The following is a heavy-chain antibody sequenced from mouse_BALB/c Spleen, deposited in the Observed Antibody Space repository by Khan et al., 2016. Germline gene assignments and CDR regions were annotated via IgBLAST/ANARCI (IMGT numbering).Heavy chain of an antibody. CDR1: GFSFSDYY. D-gene: IGHD2-1*01. Sequence: EVELVESGGGLVRPGGSLKLSCAASGFSFSDYYMYWVRQTPEKRLEWVATISDGGSYTYYSDSVTGRFTISIDNAKNNLYLQMSSLKSEDTAMYSCARTYGNYGYFDVWGAGTTVTVSS. J-gene: IGHJ1*01. CDR2: ISDGGSYT. CDR3: ARTYGNYGYFDV. V-gene: IGHV5-4*02.